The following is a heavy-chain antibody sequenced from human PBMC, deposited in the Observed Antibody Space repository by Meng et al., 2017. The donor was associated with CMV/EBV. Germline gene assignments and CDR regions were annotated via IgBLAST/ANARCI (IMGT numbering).Heavy chain of an antibody. D-gene: IGHD3-3*01. Sequence: SETLSLTCTVSGGSISSSSYYWGWIRQPPGKGLEWIGSIYSSGSTYYNPSLKSRVTISVDTSKNQFSLKLSSVTAADTAVYYCARVQGSYDFWSGYYTSYYYGMDVWGQGTTVTVSS. V-gene: IGHV4-39*07. CDR2: IYSSGST. CDR3: ARVQGSYDFWSGYYTSYYYGMDV. CDR1: GGSISSSSYY. J-gene: IGHJ6*02.